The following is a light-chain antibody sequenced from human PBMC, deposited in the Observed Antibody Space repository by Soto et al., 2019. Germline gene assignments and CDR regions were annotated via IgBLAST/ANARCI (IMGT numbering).Light chain of an antibody. CDR3: QQYGNSSRT. J-gene: IGKJ4*01. CDR2: GAS. V-gene: IGKV3-20*01. CDR1: QSVTNNY. Sequence: EVVLTQSPGTLSLSPGERATLSCRASQSVTNNYLAWYQQKPGQAPRLLINGASSRATGIPDRFSGSGSATDFSLTIGRLEPEDFAVYYCQQYGNSSRTFGRGTKVEIK.